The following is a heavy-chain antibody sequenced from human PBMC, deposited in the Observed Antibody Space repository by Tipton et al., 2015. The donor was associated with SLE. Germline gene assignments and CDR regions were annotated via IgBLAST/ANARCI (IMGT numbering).Heavy chain of an antibody. CDR1: GFTFSSYA. V-gene: IGHV3-23*01. J-gene: IGHJ4*02. Sequence: SLRLSCAASGFTFSSYAMSWVRQAPGKGLEWVSAISGSGGSTYYADSVKGRFTISRDNSKNTLYLQMNSLRAEDTAVYYCARRRYCGGDCYSLFDYWGQGTLVTVSS. CDR2: ISGSGGST. CDR3: ARRRYCGGDCYSLFDY. D-gene: IGHD2-21*02.